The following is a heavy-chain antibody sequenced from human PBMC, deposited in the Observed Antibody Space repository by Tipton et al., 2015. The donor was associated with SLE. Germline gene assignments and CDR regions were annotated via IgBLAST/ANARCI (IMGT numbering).Heavy chain of an antibody. CDR3: ARGWGSLDAFDI. D-gene: IGHD7-27*01. Sequence: TLSLTCTVSGGSISSSSYYWGWIRQPPGKGLEWIGSIFYSGSTYYNPSLKSRVTISVDTSKNQFSLKLSSVTAADTSMYYCARGWGSLDAFDIWGQGTMVTVSS. V-gene: IGHV4-39*07. J-gene: IGHJ3*02. CDR2: IFYSGST. CDR1: GGSISSSSYY.